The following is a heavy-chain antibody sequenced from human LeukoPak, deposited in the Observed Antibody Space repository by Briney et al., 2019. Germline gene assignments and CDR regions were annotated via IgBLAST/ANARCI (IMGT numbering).Heavy chain of an antibody. J-gene: IGHJ4*02. CDR3: AKDRDGSGSYLDY. Sequence: SGGSLRLSCAASGFTSSNYMMNWVRQAPGKGLEWVANIKQDGSEKYYVDSVKGRFTISRDNAKNSLYLQMNSLRAEDTAVYYCAKDRDGSGSYLDYWGQGTLVTVSS. CDR1: GFTSSNYM. CDR2: IKQDGSEK. D-gene: IGHD3-10*01. V-gene: IGHV3-7*03.